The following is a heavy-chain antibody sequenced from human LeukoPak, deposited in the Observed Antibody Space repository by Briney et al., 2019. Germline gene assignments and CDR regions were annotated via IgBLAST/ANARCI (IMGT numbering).Heavy chain of an antibody. Sequence: GGSLRLSCAASGFTFSDYYMSWLRQAPGKGLEWVSYISSSGSTIYYADSVKGRFTISRDNAKNSLYLQMNSLRAEDTAVYYCAMAMATINGGFDYWGQGTLVTVSS. D-gene: IGHD5-24*01. J-gene: IGHJ4*02. V-gene: IGHV3-11*01. CDR2: ISSSGSTI. CDR1: GFTFSDYY. CDR3: AMAMATINGGFDY.